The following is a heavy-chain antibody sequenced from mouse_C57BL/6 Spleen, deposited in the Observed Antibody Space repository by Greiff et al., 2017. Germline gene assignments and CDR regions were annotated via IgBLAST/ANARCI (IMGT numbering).Heavy chain of an antibody. D-gene: IGHD1-1*01. Sequence: EVHLVESGPGLVKPSQSLSLTCSVTGYSITSGYYWNWIRQFPGNKLEWMGYISYDGSNNYNPSLKNRISITRDTSKNQFFLKLNSVTTEDTATYYCARWYYGSSYSDYWGQGTTLTVSS. CDR3: ARWYYGSSYSDY. CDR1: GYSITSGYY. V-gene: IGHV3-6*01. J-gene: IGHJ2*01. CDR2: ISYDGSN.